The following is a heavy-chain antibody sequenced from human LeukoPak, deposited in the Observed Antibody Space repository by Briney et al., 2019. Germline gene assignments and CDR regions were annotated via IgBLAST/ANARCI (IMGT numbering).Heavy chain of an antibody. CDR3: ARGMGLPYESIGPYFDI. CDR1: GYTFTSYD. CDR2: MNPNSGNT. D-gene: IGHD3-22*01. V-gene: IGHV1-8*01. J-gene: IGHJ3*02. Sequence: GASVKVSCKASGYTFTSYDINWVRQATGQGLEWMGWMNPNSGNTGYAQKFQGRVTMTRNTSISTAYMELSSLRSETTALYACARGMGLPYESIGPYFDIGGQETRVTVLS.